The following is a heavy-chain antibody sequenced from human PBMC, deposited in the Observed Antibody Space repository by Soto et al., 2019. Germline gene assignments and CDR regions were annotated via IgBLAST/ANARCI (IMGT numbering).Heavy chain of an antibody. J-gene: IGHJ4*02. CDR3: ARPEVHRGSYYFDY. D-gene: IGHD1-26*01. CDR1: GFTFIDSY. Sequence: GGSLRLSCVASGFTFIDSYMSWILQVPWKGLDWVSSISATGEVTSYADSVRGRFTISRDNAKNSVYLQMNSLRAEDTAVYFCARPEVHRGSYYFDYWGPGALVTVSS. CDR2: ISATGEVT. V-gene: IGHV3-11*01.